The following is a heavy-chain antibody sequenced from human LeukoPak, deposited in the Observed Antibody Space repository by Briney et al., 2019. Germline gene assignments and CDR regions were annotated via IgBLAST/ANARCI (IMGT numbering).Heavy chain of an antibody. CDR3: ARDQEGFDY. CDR1: GYTFTSNY. J-gene: IGHJ4*02. V-gene: IGHV1-46*01. Sequence: ASVKVSCKASGYTFTSNYIHWVRQAPGEGLEWMGMIYPRDGSTSYAQKFQGRVTVTRDTSTSTVHMELSGLRSEDTAVYYCARDQEGFDYWGQGTLVTVSS. CDR2: IYPRDGST.